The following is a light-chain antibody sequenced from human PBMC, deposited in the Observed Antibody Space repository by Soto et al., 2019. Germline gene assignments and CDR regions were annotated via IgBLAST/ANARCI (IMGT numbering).Light chain of an antibody. CDR1: QSVGSN. CDR2: GAS. Sequence: EIVMTQSPATLSVSPGERATLSCRASQSVGSNLAWYQQKPGQAPRLLIYGASTRVTGIPARFSGSGSGTEFTLTISSLQCEDFAIYCCQQYNNWPPDRTFGQGTKVEIK. CDR3: QQYNNWPPDRT. J-gene: IGKJ1*01. V-gene: IGKV3-15*01.